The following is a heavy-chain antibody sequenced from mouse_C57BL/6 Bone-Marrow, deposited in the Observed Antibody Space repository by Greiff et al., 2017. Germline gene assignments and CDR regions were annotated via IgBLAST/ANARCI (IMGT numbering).Heavy chain of an antibody. CDR1: GYSFTDYN. J-gene: IGHJ3*01. CDR2: INPNYGTT. Sequence: EVKLQESGPELVKPGASVKISCKASGYSFTDYNMNWVKQSNGKSLEWIGVINPNYGTTSNNQKFKGKATLTVDQSTSTAYMQLNSLPSEDSAVYYCARDGNSALFAYWGQVTLVTVSA. CDR3: ARDGNSALFAY. D-gene: IGHD2-1*01. V-gene: IGHV1-39*01.